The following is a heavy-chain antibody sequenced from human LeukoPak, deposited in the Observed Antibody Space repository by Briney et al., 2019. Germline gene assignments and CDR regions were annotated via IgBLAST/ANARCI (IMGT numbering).Heavy chain of an antibody. CDR2: IYYSGST. CDR3: ARDFGRYSYGLYYFDY. CDR1: GGSISSSSYY. J-gene: IGHJ4*02. V-gene: IGHV4-39*07. D-gene: IGHD5-18*01. Sequence: SETLSLTCTVSGGSISSSSYYWGWIRQPPGKGLEWIGSIYYSGSTYYNPSLKSRVTISVDTSKNQFSLKLSSVTAADTAVYYCARDFGRYSYGLYYFDYWGQGTLATVSS.